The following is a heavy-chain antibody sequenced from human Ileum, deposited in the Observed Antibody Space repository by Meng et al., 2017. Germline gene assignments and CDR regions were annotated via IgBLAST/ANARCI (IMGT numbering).Heavy chain of an antibody. CDR2: IFDTGTP. CDR3: AASLDGNRFDP. J-gene: IGHJ5*02. V-gene: IGHV4-30-4*01. Sequence: VQLQESGPGLVKSSQTLSLTCTVSGGSPSSGDYYWSCIRQPPGKGWEWIGYIFDTGTPSYSPPLRSRLSISMDTSKNQFSLRLTSVSAADTAVYYCAASLDGNRFDPWGQGTLVTVSS. D-gene: IGHD1-26*01. CDR1: GGSPSSGDYY.